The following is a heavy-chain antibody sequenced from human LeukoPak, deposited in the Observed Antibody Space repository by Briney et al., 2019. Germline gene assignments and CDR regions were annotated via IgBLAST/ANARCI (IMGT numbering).Heavy chain of an antibody. J-gene: IGHJ6*03. V-gene: IGHV3-74*01. CDR3: ARGPTGNYYYYYMDV. D-gene: IGHD1-1*01. Sequence: PGGSLRLSCAASGFTFSSYWMHWVRQAPGKGLVWVSRINSDGSSTSYADSVKGRFTISRDNAKNTLYLQMNSLRAEDTAVYYCARGPTGNYYYYYMDVWGKGTTVTVSS. CDR1: GFTFSSYW. CDR2: INSDGSST.